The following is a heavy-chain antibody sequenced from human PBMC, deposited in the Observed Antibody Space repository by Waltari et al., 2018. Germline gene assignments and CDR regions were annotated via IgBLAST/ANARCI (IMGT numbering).Heavy chain of an antibody. V-gene: IGHV4-39*01. CDR3: ASQHRVGAKGTLGY. CDR1: GGSISSSSYY. D-gene: IGHD1-26*01. CDR2: IYYSGST. Sequence: QLQLQESGPGLVKPSQTLSLTCTVSGGSISSSSYYWGWIRQPPGKGLEWIGSIYYSGSTYYNPSLKSRVTISVDTSKNQFSLKLSSVTAADTAVYYCASQHRVGAKGTLGYWGQGTLVTVSS. J-gene: IGHJ4*02.